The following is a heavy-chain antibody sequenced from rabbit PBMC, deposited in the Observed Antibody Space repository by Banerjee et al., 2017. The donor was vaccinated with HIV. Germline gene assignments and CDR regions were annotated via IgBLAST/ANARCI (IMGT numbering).Heavy chain of an antibody. CDR3: ARDSIYVSSSDSPDWLDL. D-gene: IGHD1-1*01. J-gene: IGHJ5*01. CDR2: IGAGSSGST. Sequence: EESGGGLVQPEGSLTLTCTASGFSFSSSYWICWVRQAPGKGLEWIACIGAGSSGSTYYATWAKGRFTISKTSSPTVTLQMTSLTAADTATYFCARDSIYVSSSDSPDWLDLWGQGTLVTVS. CDR1: GFSFSSSYW. V-gene: IGHV1S45*01.